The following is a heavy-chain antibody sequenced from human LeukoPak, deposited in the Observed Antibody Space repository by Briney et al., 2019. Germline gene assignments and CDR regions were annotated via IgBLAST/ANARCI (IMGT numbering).Heavy chain of an antibody. D-gene: IGHD6-6*01. CDR3: ARDRGGSSVYYYYYMDV. CDR2: IIPILGIA. J-gene: IGHJ6*03. Sequence: SVRVSCKASGGTFSSYTISWVRQAPGQGLEWMGRIIPILGIANYAQKFQGRVTITADKSTSTAYMELSSLRSEDTAVYYCARDRGGSSVYYYYYMDVWGKGTTVTVSS. CDR1: GGTFSSYT. V-gene: IGHV1-69*04.